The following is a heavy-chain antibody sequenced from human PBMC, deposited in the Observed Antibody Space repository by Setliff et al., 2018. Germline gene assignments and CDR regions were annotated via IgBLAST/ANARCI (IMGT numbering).Heavy chain of an antibody. CDR3: ARDGVSYGMDF. V-gene: IGHV3-21*01. Sequence: LSCAASGFTFSSYSMNWVRQAPGKGLEWVSSISTSSSYIYYADSVKGRFTISRDNAKKSLFLQMDSLRAEDTAVYYCARDGVSYGMDFWGQGTTVTVSS. CDR1: GFTFSSYS. J-gene: IGHJ6*02. CDR2: ISTSSSYI.